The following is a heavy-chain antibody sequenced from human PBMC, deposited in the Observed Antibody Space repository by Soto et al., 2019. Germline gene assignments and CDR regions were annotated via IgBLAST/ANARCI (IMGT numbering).Heavy chain of an antibody. J-gene: IGHJ4*02. CDR3: DSGAVRNGQDTPCDY. CDR2: ISQDGKEK. D-gene: IGHD6-25*01. CDR1: GFAVSYYG. V-gene: IGHV3-30*03. Sequence: QMQLVESGGGVVQPGRSLRVSCATSGFAVSYYGIHWVRQAPGKGLEWVADISQDGKEKWYADSVQGRFTISRDNSENTLYMAMNGLRSEDTAVYFCDSGAVRNGQDTPCDYWGQGTLGTVSA.